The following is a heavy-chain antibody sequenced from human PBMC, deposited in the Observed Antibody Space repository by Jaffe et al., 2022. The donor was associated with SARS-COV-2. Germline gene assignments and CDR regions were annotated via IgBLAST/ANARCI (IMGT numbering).Heavy chain of an antibody. CDR1: GGSISSSSYY. CDR2: IYYSGST. CDR3: ARHPRPYDILTGGFDY. V-gene: IGHV4-39*01. D-gene: IGHD3-9*01. J-gene: IGHJ4*02. Sequence: QLQLQESGPGLVKPSETLSLTCTVSGGSISSSSYYWGWIRQPPGKGLEWIGSIYYSGSTYYNPSLKSRVTISVDTSKNQFSLKLSSVTAADTAVYYCARHPRPYDILTGGFDYWGQGTLVTVSS.